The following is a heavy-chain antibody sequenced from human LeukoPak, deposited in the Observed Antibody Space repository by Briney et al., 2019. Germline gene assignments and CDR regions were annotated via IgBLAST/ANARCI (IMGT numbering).Heavy chain of an antibody. CDR3: ARGRMVRGVITFDY. V-gene: IGHV1-2*02. Sequence: ASVKVSCKASGYTFTGYYMHWVRQAPGQGLEWMGWINPNSGGTNYAQKFQGRVTMTRDTSISTAYMELSRLRSDDTAVYYCARGRMVRGVITFDYWGQGTLVTVSS. CDR2: INPNSGGT. D-gene: IGHD3-10*01. J-gene: IGHJ4*02. CDR1: GYTFTGYY.